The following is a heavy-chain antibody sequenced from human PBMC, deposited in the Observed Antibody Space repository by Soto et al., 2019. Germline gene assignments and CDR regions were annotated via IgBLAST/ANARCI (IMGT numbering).Heavy chain of an antibody. D-gene: IGHD6-13*01. V-gene: IGHV3-21*01. CDR1: VFTFSSYS. CDR3: ARGSLGSSWSL. Sequence: WSLRLSCAASVFTFSSYSINWVRQAPGKGLEWVSSISSSNSYIYYADSVKGRFTISRANAKNSLYLQMNSLRAEDTAVYYCARGSLGSSWSLWGQGTLVTVSS. CDR2: ISSSNSYI. J-gene: IGHJ4*02.